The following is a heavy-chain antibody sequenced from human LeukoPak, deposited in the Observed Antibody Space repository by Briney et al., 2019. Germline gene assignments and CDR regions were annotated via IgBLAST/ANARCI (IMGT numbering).Heavy chain of an antibody. Sequence: SETLSLTCTVSGGSISSGSYYWSWIRQPAGKGLEWIGRIYTSGSTNYNPSLKSRVTISVDTSKNQSSLKLSSVTAADTAVYYCARDREQQLARGWFDPWGQGTLVTVSS. CDR1: GGSISSGSYY. J-gene: IGHJ5*02. D-gene: IGHD6-13*01. CDR2: IYTSGST. CDR3: ARDREQQLARGWFDP. V-gene: IGHV4-61*02.